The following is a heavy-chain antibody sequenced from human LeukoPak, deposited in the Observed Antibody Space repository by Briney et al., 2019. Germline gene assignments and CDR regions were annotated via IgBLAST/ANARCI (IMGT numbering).Heavy chain of an antibody. J-gene: IGHJ4*02. V-gene: IGHV3-43*02. CDR3: AKARRSGTHYSDFDF. CDR1: GFNFDEYA. CDR2: ISGDGGTT. D-gene: IGHD1-26*01. Sequence: PGGSLRLSCAASGFNFDEYAMYWVRQAPGKGLGWVSLISGDGGTTSYADSVKGRFTISRDNSENSLNLQMKSLRSEDTALYYCAKARRSGTHYSDFDFWGQGTLVTVSS.